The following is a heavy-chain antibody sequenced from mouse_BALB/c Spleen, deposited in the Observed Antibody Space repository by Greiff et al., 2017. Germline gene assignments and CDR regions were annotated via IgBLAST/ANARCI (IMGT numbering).Heavy chain of an antibody. CDR1: GFNIKDTY. Sequence: VQLKESGAELVKPGASVKLSCTASGFNIKDTYMHWVKQRPEQGLEWIGRIDPANGNTKYDPKFQGKATITADTSSNTAYLQLSSLTSEDTAVYYCASLYDAFDYWGQGTTLTVSS. J-gene: IGHJ2*01. D-gene: IGHD2-12*01. V-gene: IGHV14-3*02. CDR2: IDPANGNT. CDR3: ASLYDAFDY.